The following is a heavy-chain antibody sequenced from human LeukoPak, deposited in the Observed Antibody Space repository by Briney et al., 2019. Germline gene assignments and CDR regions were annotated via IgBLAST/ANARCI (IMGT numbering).Heavy chain of an antibody. CDR1: GFTFSSCA. CDR2: ISSSGGSP. Sequence: GRSLRLSCAASGFTFSSCAMHWVRQAPGKGLEWVSAISSSGGSPYYADSVNGRFTISRDNSKNTLYLQMNSLRAEDTAPYYCAKDQALSLSSSRALDYWGQGTLVTVSS. CDR3: AKDQALSLSSSRALDY. V-gene: IGHV3-23*01. J-gene: IGHJ4*02. D-gene: IGHD2-2*01.